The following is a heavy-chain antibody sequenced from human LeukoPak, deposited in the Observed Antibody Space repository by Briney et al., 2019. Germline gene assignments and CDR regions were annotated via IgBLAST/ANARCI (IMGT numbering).Heavy chain of an antibody. D-gene: IGHD1-26*01. J-gene: IGHJ5*02. CDR2: INSVGSTT. Sequence: PGGSLRLSCAASGFAFSTYWMHWVRQAPGKGLVWVSHINSVGSTTNYADSVKGRFTISRDNAKNTVYLQMNSLRAEDTAVYYCARAFGSTAIKIVGATPWFDPWGQGTLVTVSS. CDR1: GFAFSTYW. CDR3: ARAFGSTAIKIVGATPWFDP. V-gene: IGHV3-74*01.